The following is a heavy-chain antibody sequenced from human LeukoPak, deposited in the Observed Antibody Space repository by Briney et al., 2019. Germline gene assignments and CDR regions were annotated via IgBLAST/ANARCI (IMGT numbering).Heavy chain of an antibody. J-gene: IGHJ6*02. D-gene: IGHD4-17*01. CDR2: ISAYNGNT. V-gene: IGHV1-18*01. Sequence: ASVKVSCKASGYTFTSYGISWVRQAPGQGLEWMGGISAYNGNTNYAQKLQGRVTMTTDTSTSTAYMELRSLRSDDTAVYYCAIPYGDSHYYYYYGMDVWGQGTTVTVSS. CDR1: GYTFTSYG. CDR3: AIPYGDSHYYYYYGMDV.